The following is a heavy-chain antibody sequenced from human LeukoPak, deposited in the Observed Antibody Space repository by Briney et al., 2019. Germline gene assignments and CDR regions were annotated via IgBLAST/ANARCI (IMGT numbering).Heavy chain of an antibody. Sequence: SETLSLTCTVSGGSISTYYWSWIRQPPGKGLECIGYIYYSGSTNYNPSLKSRVTISVDTSKNHFSLNLSSVTAADTAVYYCARRVRAYCSGGSCYDDWYFDLWGRGTLVTVSS. CDR2: IYYSGST. D-gene: IGHD2-15*01. V-gene: IGHV4-59*08. CDR1: GGSISTYY. CDR3: ARRVRAYCSGGSCYDDWYFDL. J-gene: IGHJ2*01.